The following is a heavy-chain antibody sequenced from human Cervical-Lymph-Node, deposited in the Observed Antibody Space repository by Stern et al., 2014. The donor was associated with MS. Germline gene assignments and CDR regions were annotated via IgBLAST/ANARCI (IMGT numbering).Heavy chain of an antibody. D-gene: IGHD3-3*01. Sequence: QVQLVQSGAEVKKPGASVKVSCKASGYTFSNYGISWVRQAPGQGLEWMGWISAYNGNTNHAQKLQGRVTMTTDTSTSTAHMELRSLRSDDTAVYYCARDLGHYDFWNVYYFYGMDVWGQGTTVTVSS. J-gene: IGHJ6*02. CDR3: ARDLGHYDFWNVYYFYGMDV. CDR1: GYTFSNYG. V-gene: IGHV1-18*01. CDR2: ISAYNGNT.